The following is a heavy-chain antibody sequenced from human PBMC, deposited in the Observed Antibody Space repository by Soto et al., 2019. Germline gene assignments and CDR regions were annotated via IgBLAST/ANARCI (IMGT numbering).Heavy chain of an antibody. CDR2: INGDGSAT. Sequence: GSLRLSFAASGFTFSIYWMHWVRQAPGKGLVWVSRINGDGSATNYADSVKGRFTISRDNAKNTLHLQMNSLRAEDTALYYCARREATDGVLDFWGQGTLVTVSS. CDR3: ARREATDGVLDF. V-gene: IGHV3-74*01. J-gene: IGHJ4*02. CDR1: GFTFSIYW. D-gene: IGHD1-26*01.